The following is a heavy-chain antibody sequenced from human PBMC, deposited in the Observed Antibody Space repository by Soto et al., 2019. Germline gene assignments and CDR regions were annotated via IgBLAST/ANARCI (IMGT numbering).Heavy chain of an antibody. D-gene: IGHD3-3*01. V-gene: IGHV4-39*01. CDR2: IYYNGFS. Sequence: QLQLQESGPGRVKPSETLSLTCTVSGGSISSRNYYWGWVRQPPGKGLEWIGSIYYNGFSYYNPSLKTRLTIPLHTSNNHFSLKVRSVTATDTAVYYCARQPDFWRDSSSFDPWGPGTLVTVSS. CDR1: GGSISSRNYY. J-gene: IGHJ5*02. CDR3: ARQPDFWRDSSSFDP.